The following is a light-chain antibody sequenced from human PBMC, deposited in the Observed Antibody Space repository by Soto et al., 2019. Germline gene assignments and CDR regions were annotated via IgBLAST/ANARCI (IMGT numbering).Light chain of an antibody. J-gene: IGKJ3*01. CDR3: QQSYSTPIFT. Sequence: DIQMTQSPSSLSASVGDRVTLTCRASQNISKYLNWYQQKPGKAPKLLIYAASILQSGVPSRFSGTGSGTDFTLTISSLQPEDSATYNCQQSYSTPIFTFGPGTTVEI. CDR2: AAS. V-gene: IGKV1-39*01. CDR1: QNISKY.